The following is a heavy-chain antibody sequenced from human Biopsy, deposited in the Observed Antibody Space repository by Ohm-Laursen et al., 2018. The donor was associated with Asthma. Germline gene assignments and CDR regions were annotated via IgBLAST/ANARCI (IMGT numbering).Heavy chain of an antibody. Sequence: SQTLSLTCIVSGGYIDSHDWSWCWIRQSPGKGLQWLGYAHFSGSTHYNPSLERRVRMSVDTSKSQVSLSLRSVSAADTAVYFCARVLRYGDIFFGMDVWGPGTTVSVS. D-gene: IGHD4-17*01. CDR3: ARVLRYGDIFFGMDV. CDR1: GGYIDSHDWS. V-gene: IGHV4-30-4*08. J-gene: IGHJ6*02. CDR2: AHFSGST.